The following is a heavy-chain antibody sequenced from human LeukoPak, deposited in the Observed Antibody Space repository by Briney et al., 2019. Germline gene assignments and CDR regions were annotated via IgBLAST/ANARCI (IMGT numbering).Heavy chain of an antibody. CDR2: IRYDGSNK. CDR3: AKDPYYDILTGYLGTDYMDV. CDR1: GFTFSRYG. V-gene: IGHV3-30*02. Sequence: PGGSLRLSCAASGFTFSRYGMHWVRQAPGKGLECVAFIRYDGSNKYYADSVKGRFTISRDNSKNTLYLQMNSLRAEDTAVYYCAKDPYYDILTGYLGTDYMDVWGKGTTVTISS. D-gene: IGHD3-9*01. J-gene: IGHJ6*03.